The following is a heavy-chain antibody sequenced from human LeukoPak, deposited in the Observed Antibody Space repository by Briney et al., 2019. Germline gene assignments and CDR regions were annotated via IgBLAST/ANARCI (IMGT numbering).Heavy chain of an antibody. CDR1: GFTFDDYA. CDR3: AKDMGYDYDSSLDY. J-gene: IGHJ4*02. CDR2: ISWNSGSI. Sequence: HSGGSLRLSCAASGFTFDDYAMHWVRQAPGKGLEWVSGISWNSGSIGYADSVKGRFTISRDNAKNSLYLQMNSLRAEDTALYYCAKDMGYDYDSSLDYWGQGTLVTVSS. D-gene: IGHD3-22*01. V-gene: IGHV3-9*01.